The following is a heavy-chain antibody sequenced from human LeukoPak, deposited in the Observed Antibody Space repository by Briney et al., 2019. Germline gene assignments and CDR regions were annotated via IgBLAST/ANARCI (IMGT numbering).Heavy chain of an antibody. CDR3: ARDGSGFNWFDP. D-gene: IGHD3-3*01. CDR2: IYYSGST. V-gene: IGHV4-59*01. Sequence: SETLSLTCTVSGGSISSYYWSWIRQPPGKGLEWIGYIYYSGSTNYNPSLKSRVTISVDTSKNQFSLKLSSVTAADTAVYYCARDGSGFNWFDPWGQGTLVTVSS. J-gene: IGHJ5*02. CDR1: GGSISSYY.